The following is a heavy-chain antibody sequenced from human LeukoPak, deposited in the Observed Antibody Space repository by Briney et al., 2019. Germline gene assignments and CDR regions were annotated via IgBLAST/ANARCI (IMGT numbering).Heavy chain of an antibody. V-gene: IGHV1-18*01. CDR2: ISANNGHT. CDR1: GYTFTKNG. CDR3: ARDYRYYYGSGKYFPFDY. D-gene: IGHD3-10*01. J-gene: IGHJ4*02. Sequence: ASVKLSCKASGYTFTKNGINWVRHVPGQGLEWMGLISANNGHTSYSQNFQGRVTVTTDTSTSTAYMELRSLTSDDTAVYYCARDYRYYYGSGKYFPFDYWGQGTMVTVSS.